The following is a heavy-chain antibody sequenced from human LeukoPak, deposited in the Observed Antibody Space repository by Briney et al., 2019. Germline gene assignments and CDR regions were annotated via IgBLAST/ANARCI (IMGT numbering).Heavy chain of an antibody. D-gene: IGHD3-10*01. J-gene: IGHJ6*03. CDR1: GGSISSSNNY. Sequence: PSETLSLTCSVSGGSISSSNNYWGWIRQTPGKGLEWIGSIHHSGSTYYSPSLKSRVTITVDTSKNQFSLNLNSVTAEDTAVYFSAGMVYANYYYMDVWGKGTTVTVSS. V-gene: IGHV4-39*07. CDR3: AGMVYANYYYMDV. CDR2: IHHSGST.